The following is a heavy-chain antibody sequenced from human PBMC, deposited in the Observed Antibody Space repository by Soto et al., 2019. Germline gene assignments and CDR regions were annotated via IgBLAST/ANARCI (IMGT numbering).Heavy chain of an antibody. J-gene: IGHJ4*02. CDR1: GGSISSSTYY. V-gene: IGHV4-39*01. CDR3: ARGHGGITVFGAPGHFDY. D-gene: IGHD3-3*01. Sequence: PSETLSLTCTVSGGSISSSTYYWGWIRQPPGKGLEWIGSISYSESTYYNPSLKSRVTISVDTSKNQFSLKLSSASAADTAVYYCARGHGGITVFGAPGHFDYWGQGTLVTVSS. CDR2: ISYSEST.